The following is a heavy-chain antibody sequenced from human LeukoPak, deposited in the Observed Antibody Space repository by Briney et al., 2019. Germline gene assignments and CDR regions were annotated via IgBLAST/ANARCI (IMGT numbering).Heavy chain of an antibody. V-gene: IGHV3-48*03. CDR3: ARDFWGSYVWGSYRFAFDY. J-gene: IGHJ4*02. Sequence: GGSLRPSCAASGFTFSSYEMNWVRQAPGKGLEWVSYISSSGSTIYYADSVKGRFTISRDNAKNSLYLQMNSLRAEDTAVYYCARDFWGSYVWGSYRFAFDYWGQGTLVTVSS. D-gene: IGHD3-16*02. CDR1: GFTFSSYE. CDR2: ISSSGSTI.